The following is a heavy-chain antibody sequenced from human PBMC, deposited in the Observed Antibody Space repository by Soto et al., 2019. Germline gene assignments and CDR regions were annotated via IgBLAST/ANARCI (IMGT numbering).Heavy chain of an antibody. CDR2: ISSNGGNT. D-gene: IGHD6-19*01. V-gene: IGHV3-64*01. CDR3: AREAAGFRPYYFGY. CDR1: AFTFSSYA. J-gene: IGHJ4*02. Sequence: EVQLVESGGGLVQPGGSLRLSCAASAFTFSSYAMHWVRQAPGRGLEYVSAISSNGGNTYYANSVKGRFTISRDNSKNTLDLQMGSLRAEDMAMYYCAREAAGFRPYYFGYWGQGTLVTVSS.